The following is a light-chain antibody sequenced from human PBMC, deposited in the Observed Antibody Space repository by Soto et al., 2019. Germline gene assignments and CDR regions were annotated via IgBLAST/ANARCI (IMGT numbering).Light chain of an antibody. CDR3: SSYTSSTDYV. Sequence: QSVLTQPASVSGSPGQSITISCTGTTSDFGFYNYVSWYQHHPGKAPKLLIYEVTNRHSGVSNRFSGSKSGNTASLTISGLQAEDEADYYCSSYTSSTDYVFGTGTKATVL. CDR2: EVT. CDR1: TSDFGFYNY. V-gene: IGLV2-14*01. J-gene: IGLJ1*01.